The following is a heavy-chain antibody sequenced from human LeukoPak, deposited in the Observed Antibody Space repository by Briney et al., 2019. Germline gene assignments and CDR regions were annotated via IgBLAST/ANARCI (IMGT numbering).Heavy chain of an antibody. CDR2: IYYSGST. CDR3: ARQGSSGWPGYF. D-gene: IGHD6-19*01. V-gene: IGHV4-59*08. CDR1: GGSISSYY. Sequence: PSETLSLTCTVSGGSISSYYWSWIRQPPGKGLEWIGYIYYSGSTNYNPSLKSRVTISVDTSKNQFSLKLSSVTAADTAVYYCARQGSSGWPGYFWGQGTLVTVSS. J-gene: IGHJ4*02.